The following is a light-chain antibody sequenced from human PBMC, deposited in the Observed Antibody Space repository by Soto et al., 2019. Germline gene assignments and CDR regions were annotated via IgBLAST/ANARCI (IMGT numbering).Light chain of an antibody. CDR3: QQYNDWPRT. J-gene: IGKJ4*01. Sequence: EVVMTQSPATLSVSPGERATLXXRASQSVRSHLAWYQQKPGQAPSLXIFGASTRATGVPARFSGSESGTEFTLTISTLQSEDVAVYFCQQYNDWPRTFGGGTKVDIK. CDR2: GAS. V-gene: IGKV3-15*01. CDR1: QSVRSH.